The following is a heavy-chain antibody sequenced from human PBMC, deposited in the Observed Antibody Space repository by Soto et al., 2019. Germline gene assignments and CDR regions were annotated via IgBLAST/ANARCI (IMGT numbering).Heavy chain of an antibody. V-gene: IGHV3-15*07. CDR3: AKQRGSSGSSYYGLEV. D-gene: IGHD1-1*01. CDR2: IKSRGSGGTT. J-gene: IGHJ6*01. CDR1: GFDFTAAW. Sequence: QLVESGGGLVTPGKSVTLSCVGSGFDFTAAWMHWVRQAPGTGLEWVGRIKSRGSGGTTDYSAPVRVRFTISRDDSKDTGYLQMRSLKTEDTAVYFCAKQRGSSGSSYYGLEVWGQGSTVTVTS.